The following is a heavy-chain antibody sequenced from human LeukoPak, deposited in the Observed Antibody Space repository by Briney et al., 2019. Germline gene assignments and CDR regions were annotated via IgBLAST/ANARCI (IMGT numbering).Heavy chain of an antibody. J-gene: IGHJ4*02. CDR2: ITVTGDT. V-gene: IGHV3-23*01. Sequence: GGSLRLSCAASGFTFSSYSMSRVRQAPGKGLEWVSGITVTGDTYYSDYLKGRFTISRDNSRNTMYLQMNSLRADDTAVYYCAKVPVWQQLVDYWGQGTLVTVSS. CDR1: GFTFSSYS. D-gene: IGHD6-13*01. CDR3: AKVPVWQQLVDY.